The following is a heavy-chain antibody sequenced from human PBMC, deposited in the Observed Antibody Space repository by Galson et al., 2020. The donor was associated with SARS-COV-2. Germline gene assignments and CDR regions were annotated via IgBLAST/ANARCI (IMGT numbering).Heavy chain of an antibody. CDR3: ARTYYYDSSGYLGAFDM. Sequence: GGSLRLSCAASGFTFSSYNMNWVRQAPGKGLEWVSFISSSSSYIYYADSVKGRFTISRDNAKNSLFLQMNSLRAEDAAVYYCARTYYYDSSGYLGAFDMWGQGTMVTVSS. J-gene: IGHJ3*02. CDR2: ISSSSSYI. V-gene: IGHV3-21*01. CDR1: GFTFSSYN. D-gene: IGHD3-22*01.